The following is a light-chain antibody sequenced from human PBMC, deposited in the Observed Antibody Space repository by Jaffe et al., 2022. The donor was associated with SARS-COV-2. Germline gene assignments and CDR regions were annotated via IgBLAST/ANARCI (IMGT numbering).Light chain of an antibody. CDR1: RSDVGGYDF. CDR3: ISYTTSRTWV. J-gene: IGLJ3*02. V-gene: IGLV2-14*01. CDR2: DVS. Sequence: QSALSQPASVSGSPGQAITISCTGTRSDVGGYDFVSWYQQYPGKAPKLMMYDVSKRPSGVSNRFSGSKFGNTASLTISGLQAEDEADYYCISYTTSRTWVFGGGTKLTVL.